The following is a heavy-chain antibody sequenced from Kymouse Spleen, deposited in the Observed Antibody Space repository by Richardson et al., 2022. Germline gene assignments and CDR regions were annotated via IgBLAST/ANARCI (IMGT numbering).Heavy chain of an antibody. D-gene: IGHD1-1*01,IGHD1-20*01. CDR1: GGSFSGYY. V-gene: IGHV4-34*01. CDR2: INHSGST. Sequence: QVQLQQWGAGLLKPSETLSLTCAVYGGSFSGYYWSWIRQPPGKGLEWIGEINHSGSTNYNPSLKSRVTISVDTSKNQFSLKLSSVTAADTAVYYCARGEPLNWNVFDYWGQGTLVTVSS. J-gene: IGHJ4*02. CDR3: ARGEPLNWNVFDY.